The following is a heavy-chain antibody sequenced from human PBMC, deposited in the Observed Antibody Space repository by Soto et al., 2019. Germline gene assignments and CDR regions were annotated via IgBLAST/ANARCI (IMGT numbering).Heavy chain of an antibody. J-gene: IGHJ4*02. CDR2: IKSRASGVTT. CDR1: GFTFGDYA. CDR3: TREVGTGYVDC. V-gene: IGHV3-49*03. D-gene: IGHD1-1*01. Sequence: PGGSLRLSCTASGFTFGDYAVSWFRQAPGKGLEWVGLIKSRASGVTTDYAASAKGRFTVSRDDSKSVAYLQMNSLRTEDTAVYYCTREVGTGYVDCWGQGTLVTVSS.